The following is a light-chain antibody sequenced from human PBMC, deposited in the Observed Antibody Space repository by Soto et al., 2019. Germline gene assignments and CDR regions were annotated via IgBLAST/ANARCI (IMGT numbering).Light chain of an antibody. CDR2: EGS. J-gene: IGLJ2*01. V-gene: IGLV2-23*01. CDR3: CSYAGSSTLV. CDR1: SSDVGSYDL. Sequence: QSVLTQPASVSGSPGQSITISCTGTSSDVGSYDLVSLYQQHPGKAPKLMIYEGSKRPSGVSNRFSASKSGNTASLTISGLQAEDEADYYCCSYAGSSTLVFGGGTKVTVL.